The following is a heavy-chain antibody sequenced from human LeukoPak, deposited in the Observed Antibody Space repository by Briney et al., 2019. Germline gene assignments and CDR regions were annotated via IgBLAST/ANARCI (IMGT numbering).Heavy chain of an antibody. D-gene: IGHD1-26*01. J-gene: IGHJ4*02. CDR2: FSPKTGGS. V-gene: IGHV1-2*02. CDR1: GYTFTGYY. CDR3: VRDSGGGHYYPSDY. Sequence: GASVKVSCKASGYTFTGYYMHWVRQAPGQGLEWMGWFSPKTGGSHFAQKFRGRVAMTTDTSISTAYLELSSLRSDDTAVYYCVRDSGGGHYYPSDYWGQGTLVTVSS.